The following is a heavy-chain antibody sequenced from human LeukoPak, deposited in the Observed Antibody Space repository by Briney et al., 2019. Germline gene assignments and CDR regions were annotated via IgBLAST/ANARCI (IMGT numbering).Heavy chain of an antibody. CDR1: GFTFSSYG. J-gene: IGHJ4*02. Sequence: GGSLRLSCAASGFTFSSYGMHWVRQAPGKGLEWVAFIRYDGSNKYYADSVKGRFTISRDNSKNTLYLQMNSLRAEDTAVYYCAKERIVVVPAATLDYWGQGTLVTVSS. D-gene: IGHD2-2*01. V-gene: IGHV3-30*02. CDR2: IRYDGSNK. CDR3: AKERIVVVPAATLDY.